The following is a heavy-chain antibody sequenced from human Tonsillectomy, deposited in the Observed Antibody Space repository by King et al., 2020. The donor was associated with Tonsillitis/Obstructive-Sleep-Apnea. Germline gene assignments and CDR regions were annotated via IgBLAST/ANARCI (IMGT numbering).Heavy chain of an antibody. D-gene: IGHD3-3*01. V-gene: IGHV4-34*01. CDR1: GGSFSGYY. CDR2: IHHSGST. CDR3: ARGGVHDFWSGYPRKYYFDY. Sequence: VQLQQWGAGLLKPSETLSLTCAVYGGSFSGYYWSWIRQPPGKGLEWIGEIHHSGSTNYNPSLKSRVTISVDTSKNQFSLKLSSVTAADTAVYYCARGGVHDFWSGYPRKYYFDYWGQGTLVTVSS. J-gene: IGHJ4*02.